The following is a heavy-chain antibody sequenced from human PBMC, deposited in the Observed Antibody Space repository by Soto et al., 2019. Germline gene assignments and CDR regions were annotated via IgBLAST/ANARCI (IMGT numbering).Heavy chain of an antibody. CDR2: INAGNGNT. Sequence: GASVKVSCKASGYTFTSYAMHWVRQAPGQRLEWMGWINAGNGNTKYSQKFQGRVTITRDTSASTAYMELSSLRSEDTAVYYCARPSGPPGYYYYYMDVWGKGTTVTVSS. J-gene: IGHJ6*03. CDR3: ARPSGPPGYYYYYMDV. V-gene: IGHV1-3*01. CDR1: GYTFTSYA. D-gene: IGHD3-10*01.